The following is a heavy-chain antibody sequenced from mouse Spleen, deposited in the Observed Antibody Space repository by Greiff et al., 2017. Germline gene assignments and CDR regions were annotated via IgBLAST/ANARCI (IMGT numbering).Heavy chain of an antibody. CDR2: ISSGGGNT. CDR3: ARRIYGSSYWYFDV. CDR1: GFTFSSYA. J-gene: IGHJ1*01. D-gene: IGHD1-1*01. V-gene: IGHV5-9*04. Sequence: EVKLMESGGGLVKLGGSLKLSCAASGFTFSSYAMSWVRQTPEKRLEWVATISSGGGNTYYPDSVKGRFTISRDNAKNTLYLQMSSLKSEDTAMYYCARRIYGSSYWYFDVWGAGTTVTVSS.